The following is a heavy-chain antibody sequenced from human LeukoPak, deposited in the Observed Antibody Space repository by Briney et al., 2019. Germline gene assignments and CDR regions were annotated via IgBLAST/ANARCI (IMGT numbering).Heavy chain of an antibody. Sequence: PGGSLRLSCAASGFTFSSYEMSWVRQAPGKGLEWVGRIKSKTDGGTTDYAAPVKGRFTISRDDSKNTLYLQMNSLKTEDTAVYYCTTGLWFGELLYRDYWGQGTLVTVSS. D-gene: IGHD3-10*01. J-gene: IGHJ4*02. CDR1: GFTFSSYE. CDR3: TTGLWFGELLYRDY. CDR2: IKSKTDGGTT. V-gene: IGHV3-15*01.